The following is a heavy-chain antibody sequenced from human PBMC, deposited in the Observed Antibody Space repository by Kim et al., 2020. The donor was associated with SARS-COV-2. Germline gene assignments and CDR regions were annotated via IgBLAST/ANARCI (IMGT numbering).Heavy chain of an antibody. Sequence: GGSLRLSCAASGFTFSNAWMSWVRQAPGKGLEWVGRIKSKTDGGTTDYAAPVKGRLTISRDDSKNTLYLQMNSLKTEDTAVYYCTIAAAGTTRWFDPWGQGTLVTVSS. J-gene: IGHJ5*02. D-gene: IGHD6-13*01. CDR1: GFTFSNAW. CDR3: TIAAAGTTRWFDP. V-gene: IGHV3-15*01. CDR2: IKSKTDGGTT.